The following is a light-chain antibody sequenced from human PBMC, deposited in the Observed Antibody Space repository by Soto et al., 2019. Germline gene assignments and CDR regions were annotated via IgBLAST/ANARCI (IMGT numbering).Light chain of an antibody. CDR2: EVN. J-gene: IGLJ2*01. Sequence: QSALTQPPSASGSPGQSVTISCTGTSSDVGGYNYVSWYQQHPGKAPKVMIYEVNKRPSGVPGRFSGSKPGNTASLTVSGLQAEDEGDYYCSSYAGSNSVVFGGGTKLTVL. V-gene: IGLV2-8*01. CDR1: SSDVGGYNY. CDR3: SSYAGSNSVV.